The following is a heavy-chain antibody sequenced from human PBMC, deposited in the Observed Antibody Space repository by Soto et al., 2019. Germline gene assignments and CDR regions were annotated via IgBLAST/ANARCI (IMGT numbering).Heavy chain of an antibody. Sequence: PGGSLRLSCAASGFTFTTYWMSWVRQAPGKGLEWVANIKPDGSEKWYVDSVKGRFTISRDNAKNSLYLQMSSLRAEDTAVYYCARGDYYDTNGPFSDAFDVWGQGTMVTVSS. D-gene: IGHD3-22*01. CDR2: IKPDGSEK. J-gene: IGHJ3*01. CDR1: GFTFTTYW. CDR3: ARGDYYDTNGPFSDAFDV. V-gene: IGHV3-7*04.